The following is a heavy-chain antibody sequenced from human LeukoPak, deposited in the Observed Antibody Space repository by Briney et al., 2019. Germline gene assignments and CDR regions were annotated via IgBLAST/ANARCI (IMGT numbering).Heavy chain of an antibody. CDR2: IWYDGSNK. J-gene: IGHJ6*03. CDR1: GFTFSSYG. CDR3: AKTRSGSYPYYYYYMDV. Sequence: GGSLRLSCAASGFTFSSYGMHWVRQAPGKGLEWVAVIWYDGSNKYYADSVKGRFTISRDNSKNTLYQQMNSLRAEDTAVYYCAKTRSGSYPYYYYYMDVWGKGTTVTVSS. V-gene: IGHV3-33*06. D-gene: IGHD3-10*01.